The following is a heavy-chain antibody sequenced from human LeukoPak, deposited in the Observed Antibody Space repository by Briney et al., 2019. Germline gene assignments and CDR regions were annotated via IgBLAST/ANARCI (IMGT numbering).Heavy chain of an antibody. CDR2: IYYSGST. J-gene: IGHJ3*02. CDR1: GGSISSSSYY. Sequence: PSETLSLTCTVSGGSISSSSYYWGWIRQPPGTGLEWIGSIYYSGSTYYNPSLKSRVTISVDTSKNQFSLKLSSVTAADTAVYYCARRGDGYPGAFDIWGQGTMVTVSS. CDR3: ARRGDGYPGAFDI. D-gene: IGHD5-12*01. V-gene: IGHV4-39*01.